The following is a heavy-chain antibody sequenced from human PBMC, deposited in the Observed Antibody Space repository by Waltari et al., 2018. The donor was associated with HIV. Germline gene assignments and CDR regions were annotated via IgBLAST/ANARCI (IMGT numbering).Heavy chain of an antibody. D-gene: IGHD2-2*01. CDR2: ISGNGGSR. J-gene: IGHJ4*02. CDR1: GFTFSMYA. CDR3: AKVPVLPTGREDY. V-gene: IGHV3-23*04. Sequence: EMQLVESGGGLGQPGESLRLSRGASGFTFSMYAMTCVRQAPGKGLQWVAGISGNGGSRYYTDSVKGRFTISRDNSKKTLYLQMDSLRAEDTAVYYCAKVPVLPTGREDYWGQGTLVTVSS.